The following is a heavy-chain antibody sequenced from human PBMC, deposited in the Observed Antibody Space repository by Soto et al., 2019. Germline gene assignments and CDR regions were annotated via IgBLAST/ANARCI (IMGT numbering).Heavy chain of an antibody. CDR3: ARVVTMVRGVKYYYYAMDV. V-gene: IGHV1-18*01. D-gene: IGHD3-10*01. CDR2: ISAYNGNT. J-gene: IGHJ6*02. CDR1: GYTLTSYG. Sequence: ASVKASCKASGYTLTSYGISWVRQAPEQGLEWMGWISAYNGNTNYAQKLQGRVTMTTDTSTSTAYMELRSLRSDDTAVYYCARVVTMVRGVKYYYYAMDVWGQGTTVTVSS.